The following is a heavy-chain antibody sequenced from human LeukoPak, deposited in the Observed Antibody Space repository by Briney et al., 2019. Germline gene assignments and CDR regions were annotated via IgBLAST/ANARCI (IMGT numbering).Heavy chain of an antibody. V-gene: IGHV3-30-3*01. CDR2: ISYDGSNK. J-gene: IGHJ6*02. Sequence: GGSLRLSCAASGFTFSSYAMHWVRQAPGKGLEWVAVISYDGSNKYYADSAKGRFTISRDNSKNTLYLQMNSLRAEDTAVYYCARGVATITNYYYYGMDVWGQGTTVTVSS. D-gene: IGHD5-12*01. CDR3: ARGVATITNYYYYGMDV. CDR1: GFTFSSYA.